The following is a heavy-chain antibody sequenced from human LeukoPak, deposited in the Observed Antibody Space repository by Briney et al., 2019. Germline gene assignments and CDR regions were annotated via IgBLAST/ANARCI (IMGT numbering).Heavy chain of an antibody. CDR3: VKDSDYGDYEMDY. CDR1: GFTFSSYA. J-gene: IGHJ4*02. Sequence: GGPLRLSCSASGFTFSSYAMHWVRQAPGKGLEYVSAISSNGGSTYYADSVKGRFTISRDNSKNTLYLQMCSLRAEDTAVYYCVKDSDYGDYEMDYWGQGTLVTVSS. V-gene: IGHV3-64D*06. D-gene: IGHD4-17*01. CDR2: ISSNGGST.